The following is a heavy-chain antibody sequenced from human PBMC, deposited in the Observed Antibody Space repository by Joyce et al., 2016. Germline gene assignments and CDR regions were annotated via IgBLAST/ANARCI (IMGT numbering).Heavy chain of an antibody. D-gene: IGHD6-25*01. CDR1: GGSISDSSYY. CDR2: IYYTGSA. J-gene: IGHJ4*02. Sequence: QLQLQESGPGLVKPSENLSLTCTVSGGSISDSSYYWGWIRQPPGKGLEWIVAIYYTGSAYYKSSLKSRVTISVDTSKNHFSLKLSSVTAADTAVYYCAREVAYSSGNDYWGQGTLVTVSS. CDR3: AREVAYSSGNDY. V-gene: IGHV4-39*07.